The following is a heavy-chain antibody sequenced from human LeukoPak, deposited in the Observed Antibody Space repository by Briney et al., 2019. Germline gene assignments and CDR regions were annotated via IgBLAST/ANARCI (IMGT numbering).Heavy chain of an antibody. CDR3: ARHCSSTSCYSSIDY. J-gene: IGHJ4*02. D-gene: IGHD2-2*01. CDR1: GYTFTSYG. V-gene: IGHV1-18*01. Sequence: ASVKVSCKVSGYTFTSYGISWVRQAPGQGLEWMGWISAYNGNTNYAQKLQGRVTMTTDTSTSTAYMELRSLRSDDTAVYYCARHCSSTSCYSSIDYWGQGTLVTVSS. CDR2: ISAYNGNT.